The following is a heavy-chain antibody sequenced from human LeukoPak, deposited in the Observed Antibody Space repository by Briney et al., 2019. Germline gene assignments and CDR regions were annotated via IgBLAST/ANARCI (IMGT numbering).Heavy chain of an antibody. Sequence: GGSLRLSCEASGFTVSSNYMSWVRQAPGKGLEWVAAIPNDGSKTYYADSVKGRFTISRDNSKNALYLQMNSLGAEDTAVYYCANERGYNYGYSFDYWGQGTLVTVSS. V-gene: IGHV3-30*18. J-gene: IGHJ4*02. CDR2: IPNDGSKT. D-gene: IGHD5-18*01. CDR3: ANERGYNYGYSFDY. CDR1: GFTVSSNY.